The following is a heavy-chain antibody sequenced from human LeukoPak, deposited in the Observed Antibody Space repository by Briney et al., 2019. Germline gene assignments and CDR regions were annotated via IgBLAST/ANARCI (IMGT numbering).Heavy chain of an antibody. CDR3: ARGPPNWGYDY. V-gene: IGHV1-8*01. D-gene: IGHD7-27*01. CDR2: MSPNSGDT. J-gene: IGHJ4*02. Sequence: ASVKVSCKASGYTSTSYDFNWVRQATGQRPEWMGWMSPNSGDTGYAQKFQDRVTVTRNTSISTAYMELSSLRSDDTAVYYCARGPPNWGYDYWGPGTLVTVSS. CDR1: GYTSTSYD.